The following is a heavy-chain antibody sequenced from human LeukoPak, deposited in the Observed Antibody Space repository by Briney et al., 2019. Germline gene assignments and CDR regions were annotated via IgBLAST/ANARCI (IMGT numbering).Heavy chain of an antibody. CDR3: ARGITIFGVDLNWFDP. D-gene: IGHD3-3*01. J-gene: IGHJ5*02. CDR2: IYHSGST. CDR1: GYSISSGYY. V-gene: IGHV4-38-2*02. Sequence: SETLSLTCTVSGYSISSGYYWGWIRHPPGKGLEWIGSIYHSGSTYYNPSLKSRVTISVDTSKNQFSLKLSSVTAADTAVYYCARGITIFGVDLNWFDPWGQGTLVTVSS.